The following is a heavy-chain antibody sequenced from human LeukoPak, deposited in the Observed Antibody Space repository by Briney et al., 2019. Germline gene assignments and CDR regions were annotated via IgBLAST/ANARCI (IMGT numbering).Heavy chain of an antibody. J-gene: IGHJ6*02. V-gene: IGHV1-58*02. CDR2: IVVGSGNT. CDR1: GFTFTSSA. CDR3: AAARGDSSSWYAYYYYGMDV. Sequence: SVKVSCEASGFTFTSSAMQWVRQARGQRLEWIGWIVVGSGNTNYAQKFQERVTITRDMSTSTAYMELSSLRSEDTAVYYCAAARGDSSSWYAYYYYGMDVWGQGTTVTVSS. D-gene: IGHD6-13*01.